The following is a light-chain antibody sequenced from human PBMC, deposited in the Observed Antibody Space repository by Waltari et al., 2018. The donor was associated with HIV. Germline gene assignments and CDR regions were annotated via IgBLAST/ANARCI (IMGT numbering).Light chain of an antibody. V-gene: IGLV1-47*01. J-gene: IGLJ1*01. Sequence: QSVLTQPPSASGAPGQRVTISCSGSSSNIENDNVYWYQQFPGAAPQLLIYKDTQRPSGVPARFTGSKSGTSASLAIGGLRSDDEADYYCVGWDSRLRGYVFGAGTKVTVL. CDR3: VGWDSRLRGYV. CDR1: SSNIENDN. CDR2: KDT.